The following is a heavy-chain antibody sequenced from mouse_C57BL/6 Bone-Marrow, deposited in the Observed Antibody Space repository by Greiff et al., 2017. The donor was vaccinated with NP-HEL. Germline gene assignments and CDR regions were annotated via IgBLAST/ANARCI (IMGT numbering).Heavy chain of an antibody. V-gene: IGHV1-69*01. CDR1: GYTFTSYW. CDR2: IDPSDSYT. Sequence: QVQLQQPGAELVLPGASVKLSCKASGYTFTSYWMHWVKQRPGRGLEWIGEIDPSDSYTNYNQKFKGKSTLTVDKSSSTAYMQLSSLTSEDSAVYYCAREGIYYPFAYWGQGTLVTVSA. CDR3: AREGIYYPFAY. J-gene: IGHJ3*01. D-gene: IGHD2-1*01.